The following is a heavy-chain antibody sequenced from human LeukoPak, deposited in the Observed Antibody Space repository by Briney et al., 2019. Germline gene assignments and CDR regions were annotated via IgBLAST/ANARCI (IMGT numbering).Heavy chain of an antibody. CDR2: INTNTGKP. Sequence: ASVTVSCKASGYSFTTFAMNWVRQAPGQGLEWMGWINTNTGKPTYAQGFTGRLLLSLDTSVNTAYLQISTLEAEDTDMYYCVSGPRYVVDFWGQGTMVTVSS. V-gene: IGHV7-4-1*02. D-gene: IGHD3-16*01. J-gene: IGHJ4*02. CDR1: GYSFTTFA. CDR3: VSGPRYVVDF.